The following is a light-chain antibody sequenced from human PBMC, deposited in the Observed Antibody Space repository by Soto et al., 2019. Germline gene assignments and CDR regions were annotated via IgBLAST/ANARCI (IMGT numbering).Light chain of an antibody. Sequence: QSALTQPASVSGSPGQSITISCTGTRSDVGGYNYVSWYQQHPGKAPKLMIYDVSNRPSGVSNCFSGSKSGNTASLTLSGLQAEDEAYYYCSSYTSSSTLVFGGGTKLTVL. CDR2: DVS. CDR3: SSYTSSSTLV. CDR1: RSDVGGYNY. J-gene: IGLJ2*01. V-gene: IGLV2-14*01.